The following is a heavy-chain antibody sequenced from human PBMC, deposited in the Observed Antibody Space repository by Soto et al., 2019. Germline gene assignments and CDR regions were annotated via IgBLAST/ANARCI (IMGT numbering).Heavy chain of an antibody. Sequence: PSETLSLTCAVSGGCISSGGYSWSWIRQPPGKGLEWIGYMYHSGSTYYNPSLKSRVTISVDTSKNQFSLKLSSVTAADTAVYYCAKGGSGSYSNAFDIWGQGTMVTVSS. V-gene: IGHV4-30-2*03. D-gene: IGHD3-10*01. CDR1: GGCISSGGYS. CDR2: MYHSGST. CDR3: AKGGSGSYSNAFDI. J-gene: IGHJ3*02.